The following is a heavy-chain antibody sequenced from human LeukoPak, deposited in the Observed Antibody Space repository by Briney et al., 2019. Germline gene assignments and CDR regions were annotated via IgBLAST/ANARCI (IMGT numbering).Heavy chain of an antibody. V-gene: IGHV4-4*07. J-gene: IGHJ6*02. D-gene: IGHD6-13*01. CDR3: AREPYSSYYYYGMDV. CDR2: IYTSGST. CDR1: GGSISSYY. Sequence: SETLSLTCTVSGGSISSYYWSWIRQPAGKGLEWIGRIYTSGSTNYNPSLKSRVTMSVDTSKNQFSLKLSSVTAVDTAVYYCAREPYSSYYYYGMDVWGQGTTVTVSS.